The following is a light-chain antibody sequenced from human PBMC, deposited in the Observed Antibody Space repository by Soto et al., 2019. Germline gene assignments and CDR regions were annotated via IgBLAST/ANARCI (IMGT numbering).Light chain of an antibody. CDR1: QGLVSSNGNIY. V-gene: IGKV2-30*01. J-gene: IGKJ1*01. CDR3: MQGTHWPT. Sequence: DVVMTQSPLSLPVTLGQPASISCRSSQGLVSSNGNIYLSWFHQRPGQSPRRLIYKVSNRESGVPDRFSGSGSGTEFTLRISTVEAEDVGVYYCMQGTHWPTFGQGTKVDIK. CDR2: KVS.